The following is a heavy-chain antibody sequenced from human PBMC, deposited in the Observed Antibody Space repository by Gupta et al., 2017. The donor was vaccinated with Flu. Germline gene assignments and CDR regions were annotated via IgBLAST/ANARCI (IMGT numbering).Heavy chain of an antibody. Sequence: QVQLVQSGAEVKKPGSSVKVSCKASGGTFSSYTISWVRQAPGQGLEWMGRIIPILGIANYAQKFQGRVTITADKSTSTAYMELSSLRSEDTAVYYCARVGQLVRYGMDVWGQGTTVTVSS. V-gene: IGHV1-69*02. CDR1: GGTFSSYT. CDR2: IIPILGIA. J-gene: IGHJ6*02. D-gene: IGHD6-13*01. CDR3: ARVGQLVRYGMDV.